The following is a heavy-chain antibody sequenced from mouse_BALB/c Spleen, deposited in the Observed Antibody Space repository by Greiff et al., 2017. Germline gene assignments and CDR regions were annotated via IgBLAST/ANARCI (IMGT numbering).Heavy chain of an antibody. J-gene: IGHJ1*01. D-gene: IGHD1-1*02. CDR3: ARYPRWEGDWYFDV. V-gene: IGHV1S29*02. CDR2: IYPYNGGT. CDR1: GYTFTDYN. Sequence: EVQLQQSGPELVKPGASVKISCKASGYTFTDYNMHWVKQSHGKSLEWIGYIYPYNGGTGYNQKFKSKATLTVDNSSSTAYMELRSLTSEDSAVYYCARYPRWEGDWYFDVWGAGTTVTVSS.